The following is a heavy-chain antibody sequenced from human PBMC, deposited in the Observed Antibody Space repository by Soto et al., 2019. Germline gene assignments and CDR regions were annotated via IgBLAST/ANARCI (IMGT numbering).Heavy chain of an antibody. CDR1: RYIFTNYG. J-gene: IGHJ6*02. V-gene: IGHV1-18*01. Sequence: QVQLVQSGVEVREPGASVKVSCKAVRYIFTNYGVSWVRQAPGQGLEWMGWITTYNGNTEYAQKFQGRVTMTTDASTSNAYMELGSLISDDTAIYYCARALTGYGMDVWGQGTTVTVSS. CDR3: ARALTGYGMDV. CDR2: ITTYNGNT.